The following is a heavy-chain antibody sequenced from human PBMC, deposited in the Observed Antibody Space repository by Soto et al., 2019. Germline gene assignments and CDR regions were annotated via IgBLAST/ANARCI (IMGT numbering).Heavy chain of an antibody. CDR1: GFNFIRRY. CDR3: ARGLYVSGSFYFAF. Sequence: ESGGGLIQPGGSLRLSCAASGFNFIRRYMIWVRQAPGKGLEWVSILYSGGTTYYADSVKGRFTISRDTSENTLYLQMNSRRAEDTAVYYCARGLYVSGSFYFAFWAKGPLAPFSS. J-gene: IGHJ4*02. D-gene: IGHD3-10*01. V-gene: IGHV3-53*01. CDR2: LYSGGTT.